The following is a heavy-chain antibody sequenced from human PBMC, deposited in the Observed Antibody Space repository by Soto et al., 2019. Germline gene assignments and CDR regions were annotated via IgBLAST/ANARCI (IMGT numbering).Heavy chain of an antibody. J-gene: IGHJ5*02. CDR3: ARDPYSSSWYLNWFDP. D-gene: IGHD6-13*01. Sequence: EVQLVESGGGLVKPGGSLRLSCAASGFTFSSYSMNWVRQAPGKGLEWVSSISSSSSYIYYADSVKGRFTISRDNAKNSLYLQMNSLRAEDTAVYYCARDPYSSSWYLNWFDPWGQGTLVTVSP. CDR2: ISSSSSYI. CDR1: GFTFSSYS. V-gene: IGHV3-21*01.